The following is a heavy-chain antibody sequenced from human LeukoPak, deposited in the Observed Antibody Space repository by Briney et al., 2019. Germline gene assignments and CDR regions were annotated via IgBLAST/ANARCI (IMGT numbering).Heavy chain of an antibody. CDR2: FVPEDDET. CDR3: ATIAPGDLFDS. V-gene: IGHV1-24*01. Sequence: GASVKVSCKVSGSTLTEFSMHWVRQAPGKGLEWVGGFVPEDDETIYAQSFQGRVTMTEDTSTDTAYMELSSLRSEDTAMYYCATIAPGDLFDSWGQGTLVTVSS. J-gene: IGHJ4*02. D-gene: IGHD7-27*01. CDR1: GSTLTEFS.